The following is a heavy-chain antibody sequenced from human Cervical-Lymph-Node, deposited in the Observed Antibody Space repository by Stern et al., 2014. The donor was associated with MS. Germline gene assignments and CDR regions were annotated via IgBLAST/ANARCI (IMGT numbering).Heavy chain of an antibody. V-gene: IGHV4-39*01. CDR2: MHFSVNN. CDR3: ARASVTVFGIVIGALDI. CDR1: GDSISSSRYF. D-gene: IGHD3-3*01. Sequence: QVQLQESGPGLVKPSETLSLTCSVSGDSISSSRYFWVWVRQPPGKGLEWIGTMHFSVNNYYSPSLKSRVTISPATSKNAFSLELPSVTAADTALYFCARASVTVFGIVIGALDIWGQGTMVTVSS. J-gene: IGHJ3*02.